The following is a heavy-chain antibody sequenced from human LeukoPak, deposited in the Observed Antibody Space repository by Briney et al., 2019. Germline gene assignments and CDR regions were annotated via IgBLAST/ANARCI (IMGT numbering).Heavy chain of an antibody. Sequence: ETLSLTCAVYGGSFSGYYWSWIRQPPGKGLGWIGEINHSGSTNYNPSLKSRVTISVDTSKNQFSLKLSSVTAADTAVYYCARQREERDTFYYYYYMDVWGKGTTVTVSS. J-gene: IGHJ6*03. CDR2: INHSGST. D-gene: IGHD5-24*01. CDR3: ARQREERDTFYYYYYMDV. CDR1: GGSFSGYY. V-gene: IGHV4-34*01.